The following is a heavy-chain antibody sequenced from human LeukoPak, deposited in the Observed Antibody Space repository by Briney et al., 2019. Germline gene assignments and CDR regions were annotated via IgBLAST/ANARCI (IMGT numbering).Heavy chain of an antibody. Sequence: SETLSLTCTVSGGSISSYYWSWIRQPLGKGLEWIGYIYYSGSTNYNPSLKSRVTISVDTSKNQFSLKLSSVTAADTAVYYCARDGEPLGKGLFDPWGQGTLVTVSS. CDR1: GGSISSYY. CDR2: IYYSGST. V-gene: IGHV4-59*01. D-gene: IGHD1-26*01. CDR3: ARDGEPLGKGLFDP. J-gene: IGHJ5*02.